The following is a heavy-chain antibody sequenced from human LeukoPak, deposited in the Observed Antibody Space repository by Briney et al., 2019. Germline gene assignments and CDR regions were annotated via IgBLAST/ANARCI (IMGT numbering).Heavy chain of an antibody. J-gene: IGHJ4*02. CDR1: GFPSHDHD. D-gene: IGHD5-24*01. CDR3: AKTLDGFWPQFDF. CDR2: ISHGGGKE. Sequence: GGSLRLSCAASGFPSHDHDMYWVRQTPGKGLEWVALISHGGGKEHYAESVKGRFTISRDNSRNTVYLQMSSLRSDDTAIYYCAKTLDGFWPQFDFWGQGTLLTVSS. V-gene: IGHV3-30*18.